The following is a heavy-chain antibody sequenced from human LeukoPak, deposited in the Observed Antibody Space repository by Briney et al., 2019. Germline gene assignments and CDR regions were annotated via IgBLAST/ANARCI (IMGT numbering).Heavy chain of an antibody. CDR3: ASLMSLYYFDY. D-gene: IGHD3-10*01. J-gene: IGHJ4*02. CDR1: GVPINSYY. V-gene: IGHV4-59*01. Sequence: SGTLSLTCNVSGVPINSYYWSWIRQPPGKGLEWIGYIFHSGNTNYNPSLKSRVTISVDTSKSHFSLKLTSVTAADTAVYYCASLMSLYYFDYWGQGALVTVSS. CDR2: IFHSGNT.